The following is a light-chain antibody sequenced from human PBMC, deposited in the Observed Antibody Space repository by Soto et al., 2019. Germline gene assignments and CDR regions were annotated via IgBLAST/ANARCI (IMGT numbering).Light chain of an antibody. Sequence: QSALTQPRSLSGSPGQSVTISCTGTSSDVGTYNYVSWYQQHPGKAPKPMIYDVTKRPSGVPDRFSGSKSGNTASLTISGLQAEDEADYYCCSYAGSYTWVFGGGTKLTVL. CDR1: SSDVGTYNY. CDR3: CSYAGSYTWV. V-gene: IGLV2-11*01. J-gene: IGLJ3*02. CDR2: DVT.